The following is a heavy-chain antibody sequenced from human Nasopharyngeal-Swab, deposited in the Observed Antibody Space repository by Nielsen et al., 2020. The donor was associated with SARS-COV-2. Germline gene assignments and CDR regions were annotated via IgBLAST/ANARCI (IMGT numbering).Heavy chain of an antibody. J-gene: IGHJ4*02. V-gene: IGHV3-23*01. CDR2: ICGSGDT. Sequence: GEALKLSCDASGFTFRDYVMTWVRQAPGQGLEWVSSICGSGDTHYAVSVKGRFTISRDNSMNTVFLPMNSLRAEDTAIYSCASWVRDSGKSYGPLDYWGQGNLVTVSS. CDR1: GFTFRDYV. D-gene: IGHD2-15*01. CDR3: ASWVRDSGKSYGPLDY.